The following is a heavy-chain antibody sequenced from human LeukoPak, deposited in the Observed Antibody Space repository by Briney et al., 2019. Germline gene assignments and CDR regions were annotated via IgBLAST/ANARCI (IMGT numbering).Heavy chain of an antibody. CDR2: ISYDGDSNNK. CDR3: ATDVTMVRGVLDY. J-gene: IGHJ4*02. D-gene: IGHD3-10*01. V-gene: IGHV3-30-3*01. Sequence: GGSLRLSCAASGFSFSSYAMHWVRQAPGKGLEWVAVISYDGDSNNKYYADSAKGRFTISRDNSKNTLYLQMNSLRAEDTAEYYCATDVTMVRGVLDYWGRGTLVTVSS. CDR1: GFSFSSYA.